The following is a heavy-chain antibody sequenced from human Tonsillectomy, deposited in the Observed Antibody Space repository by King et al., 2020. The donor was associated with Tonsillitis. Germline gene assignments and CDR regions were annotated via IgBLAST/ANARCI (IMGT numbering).Heavy chain of an antibody. CDR2: ISWNSGSI. J-gene: IGHJ4*02. CDR1: GFTFDDYA. V-gene: IGHV3-9*01. Sequence: VQLVESGGGLVQPGRSLRLSCAASGFTFDDYAMHWVRQAPGKGLEWVSGISWNSGSIGYADSVKGRFTISRDNAKNSLNLQMNSLRAEDTALYYCAKDSRGSITGTSNFDYWGQGTLVTVSS. D-gene: IGHD1-7*01. CDR3: AKDSRGSITGTSNFDY.